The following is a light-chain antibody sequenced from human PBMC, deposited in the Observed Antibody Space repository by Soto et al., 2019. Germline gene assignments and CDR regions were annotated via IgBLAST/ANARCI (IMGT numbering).Light chain of an antibody. CDR3: EQSYSALLS. CDR2: GAS. V-gene: IGKV1-39*01. J-gene: IGKJ4*01. Sequence: DIELTQSPSSLSASVGDRVTITCRASQSISTFLNWYQHKRGKAPKLLIHGASSLQGEVTFTFTGSGSGTDFSLTIRGLQPEAAATSYSEQSYSALLSVGGGTKVEI. CDR1: QSISTF.